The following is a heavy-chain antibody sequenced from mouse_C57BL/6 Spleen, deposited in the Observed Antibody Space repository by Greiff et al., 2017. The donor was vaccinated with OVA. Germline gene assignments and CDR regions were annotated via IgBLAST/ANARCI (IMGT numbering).Heavy chain of an antibody. J-gene: IGHJ3*01. D-gene: IGHD2-1*01. CDR3: TREGKSYGFAY. V-gene: IGHV5-9-1*02. CDR1: GFTFSSYA. Sequence: EVQLVESGEGLVKPGGSLKLSCAASGFTFSSYAMSWVRQTPEKRLEWVAYISSGGDYISYADTVKGRFPISRDNARTTLYLQMTSLKDEDTTMYYCTREGKSYGFAYWGQGTLGTVSA. CDR2: ISSGGDYI.